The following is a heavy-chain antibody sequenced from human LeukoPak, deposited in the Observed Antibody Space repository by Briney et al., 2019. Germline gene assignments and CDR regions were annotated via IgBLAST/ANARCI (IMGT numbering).Heavy chain of an antibody. CDR2: IRRKTDGETT. CDR1: GLSFSSYG. V-gene: IGHV3-15*01. J-gene: IGHJ4*02. D-gene: IGHD2-21*01. Sequence: PGGSLRLSCAASGLSFSSYGMSWVRQVPGKGLEWVGRIRRKTDGETTDHAAPVKGRFTISRDDSKNTLYLQMNSLKTEDTAVYYCVTDLVIKGYFDYWGQGALVTVSS. CDR3: VTDLVIKGYFDY.